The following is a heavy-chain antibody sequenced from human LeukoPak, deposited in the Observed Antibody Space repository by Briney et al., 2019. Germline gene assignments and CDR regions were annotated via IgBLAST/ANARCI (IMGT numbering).Heavy chain of an antibody. CDR1: GFTFSSYA. D-gene: IGHD4/OR15-4a*01. Sequence: GGSLRLSCAASGFTFSSYAMSWVRQAPGKGLEWVAAVRGSGETTYYADSVKGRFTISRDNSKNTVYLQMNSLRVEDTAVYYCAKVANGGWGQGTLVSVSS. CDR2: VRGSGETT. J-gene: IGHJ4*02. V-gene: IGHV3-23*01. CDR3: AKVANGG.